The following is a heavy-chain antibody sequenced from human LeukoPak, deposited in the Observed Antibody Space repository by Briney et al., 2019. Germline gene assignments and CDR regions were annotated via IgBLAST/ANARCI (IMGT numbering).Heavy chain of an antibody. CDR3: ARDQGVDTAMEHKYYYYGMDV. Sequence: TGGSLRLSCAASGFTVSSNYMSWVRQAPGKGLEWVSVIYSGGSTYYADSVKGRFTISRDNSKNTLYLQMNSLRAEDTAVYYCARDQGVDTAMEHKYYYYGMDVWGQWTTVTVSS. D-gene: IGHD5-18*01. V-gene: IGHV3-53*01. J-gene: IGHJ6*02. CDR2: IYSGGST. CDR1: GFTVSSNY.